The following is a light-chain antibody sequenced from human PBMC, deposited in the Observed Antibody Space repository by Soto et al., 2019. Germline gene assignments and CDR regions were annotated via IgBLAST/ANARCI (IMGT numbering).Light chain of an antibody. CDR3: LQHNTSPWT. V-gene: IGKV1-17*01. Sequence: DIQMTQSPSSLSASVGDRVTITCRASQGIGKDLGWYQDKPGKAPKRLIYGASNLQSGVPSRFSGSGSGTEFTLTISSLQAEDFATYYCLQHNTSPWTFGHGTKVEFK. J-gene: IGKJ1*01. CDR1: QGIGKD. CDR2: GAS.